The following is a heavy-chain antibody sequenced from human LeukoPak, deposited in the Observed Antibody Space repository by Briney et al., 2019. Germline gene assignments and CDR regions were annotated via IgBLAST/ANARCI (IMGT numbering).Heavy chain of an antibody. CDR3: AGVVGGSTGGYFAY. V-gene: IGHV3-7*04. Sequence: GRSLRLSCAASGFTFSSYGLHWVRQAPGKGLEWVANIKEDGSAEFYVDSVKGRFTISRDNAKNSLYLQMNSLRVEDTAVYYCAGVVGGSTGGYFAYWGLGTLVTVSS. CDR2: IKEDGSAE. J-gene: IGHJ4*02. D-gene: IGHD2-8*02. CDR1: GFTFSSYG.